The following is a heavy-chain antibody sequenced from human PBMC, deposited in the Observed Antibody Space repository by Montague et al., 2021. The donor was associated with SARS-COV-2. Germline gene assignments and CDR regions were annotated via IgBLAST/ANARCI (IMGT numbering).Heavy chain of an antibody. CDR3: ARMALASSSSDFDY. CDR1: GGSINSSNW. D-gene: IGHD6-6*01. V-gene: IGHV4-4*03. CDR2: IYHSGST. J-gene: IGHJ4*02. Sequence: PETLSLTYAVSGGSINSSNWWSWVRQPPGKGLEWIGEIYHSGSTNYNPSLKSRVTISVDKSKNQFSLKLSSVTAADTAVYYCARMALASSSSDFDYWGQGTLVTVSS.